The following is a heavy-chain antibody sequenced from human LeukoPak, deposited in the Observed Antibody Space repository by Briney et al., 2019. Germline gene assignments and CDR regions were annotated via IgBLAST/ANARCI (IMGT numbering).Heavy chain of an antibody. CDR3: TRKSAPFDL. CDR1: GFIFSDYT. V-gene: IGHV3-21*01. CDR2: IHTSSDYV. Sequence: PGGSLRLSCAASGFIFSDYTMNWVRQTPGLAPEWVSSIHTSSDYVYYSDSMKGRFISSRDNAKNSLYLQMNSLRVEDTGVYYCTRKSAPFDLWGQGILVTVSS. J-gene: IGHJ4*02. D-gene: IGHD3-3*01.